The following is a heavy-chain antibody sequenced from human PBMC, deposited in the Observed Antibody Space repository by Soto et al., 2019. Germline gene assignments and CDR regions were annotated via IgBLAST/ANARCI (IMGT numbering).Heavy chain of an antibody. CDR1: GGNFTNYG. Sequence: SVKVSCKAFGGNFTNYGISWVRQAPGQGLEWMGGIIPLFGTTNYAQKFRGRVTVTADESTSTVYMELNSLRSEDTAIYYCARAHGTSWYNWFDSWGQGTLVTVSS. J-gene: IGHJ5*01. D-gene: IGHD1-26*01. CDR2: IIPLFGTT. V-gene: IGHV1-69*13. CDR3: ARAHGTSWYNWFDS.